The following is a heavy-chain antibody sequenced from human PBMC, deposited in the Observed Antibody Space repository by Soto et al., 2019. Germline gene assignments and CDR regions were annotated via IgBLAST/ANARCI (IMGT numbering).Heavy chain of an antibody. J-gene: IGHJ5*02. CDR1: GGSISSYY. V-gene: IGHV4-4*07. CDR2: VYTSGGT. Sequence: PSETLSLTCTVSGGSISSYYWTWIRQPAGKGLEWIGRVYTSGGTHYNPSLKSRVTISVDTSKNQFSLRLISVTDADTAVYYCARGQRFSDWFDPWGQGTLVTVSS. CDR3: ARGQRFSDWFDP. D-gene: IGHD3-3*01.